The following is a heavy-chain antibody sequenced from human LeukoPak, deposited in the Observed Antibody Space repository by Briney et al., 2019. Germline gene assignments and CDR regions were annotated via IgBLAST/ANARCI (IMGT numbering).Heavy chain of an antibody. D-gene: IGHD6-19*01. Sequence: ASVKVSCTASGHTFTSCNMHWVRQAPGQGLGWMGIINPSDGSISYAQKFQGRVTMTRDTSTSTVYMELSSLRSEDTAVFFCARGFRGSGWYPFDDWGRGTLVTVSS. J-gene: IGHJ4*02. CDR1: GHTFTSCN. CDR3: ARGFRGSGWYPFDD. V-gene: IGHV1-46*01. CDR2: INPSDGSI.